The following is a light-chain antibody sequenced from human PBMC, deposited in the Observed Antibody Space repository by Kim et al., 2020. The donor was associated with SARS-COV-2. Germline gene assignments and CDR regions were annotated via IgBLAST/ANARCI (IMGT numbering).Light chain of an antibody. CDR3: QHYGSSPPWT. V-gene: IGKV3-20*01. Sequence: EIVLTQSPGTLSLSPGERATLSCRASQSVSSNYLAWYQQQPGQAPRLLIYGISRRATDIPDRFSGSGSGTDFTLTISRLEPEDCAVYYCQHYGSSPPWTFGQGTKVDIK. CDR1: QSVSSNY. J-gene: IGKJ1*01. CDR2: GIS.